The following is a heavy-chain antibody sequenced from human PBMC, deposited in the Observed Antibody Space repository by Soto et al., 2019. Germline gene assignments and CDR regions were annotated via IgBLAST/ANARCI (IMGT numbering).Heavy chain of an antibody. CDR3: ATGDRFYYDSTGYSGYFNP. D-gene: IGHD3-22*01. V-gene: IGHV3-33*01. CDR1: GFSFSSYG. J-gene: IGHJ5*02. CDR2: MWYDGSNT. Sequence: QVQLVESGGGVVQPGRSLRLSCAASGFSFSSYGMHWVRQAPGKGLEWVAVMWYDGSNTYYADSVKGRFTISRDNSKNSLFMKMNSLRAEDTAVYYCATGDRFYYDSTGYSGYFNPWGQGTLVTVSS.